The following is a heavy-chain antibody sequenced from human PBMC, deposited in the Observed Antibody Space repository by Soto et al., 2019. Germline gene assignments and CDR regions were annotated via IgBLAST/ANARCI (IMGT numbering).Heavy chain of an antibody. D-gene: IGHD6-6*01. Sequence: PSETLSLTXTVSGGSVSSTSHFWSWIRQPPGEGLEWIGYIYYSGSTNYNPSLKSRVSMSVDTSKNQFSLKLTSVTAADTAVYYCARDRYSNSPFFDYWGQGALVTVSS. CDR3: ARDRYSNSPFFDY. CDR1: GGSVSSTSHF. J-gene: IGHJ4*02. V-gene: IGHV4-61*01. CDR2: IYYSGST.